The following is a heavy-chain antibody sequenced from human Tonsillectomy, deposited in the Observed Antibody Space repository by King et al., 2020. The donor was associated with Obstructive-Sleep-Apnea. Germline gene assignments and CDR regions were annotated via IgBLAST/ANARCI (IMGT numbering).Heavy chain of an antibody. D-gene: IGHD3-22*01. J-gene: IGHJ3*02. CDR1: GDSVSSNSAA. Sequence: VQLQQSGPGLVEPSQTLSLTCAISGDSVSSNSAAWNWIRQSPSRGLEWLGRTYYRSKWYNDYAVSVKSRISINPDTSKNQFSLQLNSVTPEDTAVYYCATALYYDSSGYSDDAFDIWGQGTMVTVSS. CDR3: ATALYYDSSGYSDDAFDI. CDR2: TYYRSKWYN. V-gene: IGHV6-1*01.